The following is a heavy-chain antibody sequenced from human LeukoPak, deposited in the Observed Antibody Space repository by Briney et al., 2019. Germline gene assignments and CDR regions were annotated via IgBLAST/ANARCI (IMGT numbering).Heavy chain of an antibody. J-gene: IGHJ4*02. CDR2: ISVNGETT. D-gene: IGHD6-19*01. CDR1: RFSVSSFG. V-gene: IGHV3-23*01. CDR3: AQGYSSGWYPY. Sequence: GGSLRLSCAVSRFSVSSFGMSWVRQAPGKGLEWVSAISVNGETTWYAHSVKGRFIISRDNSKNTLYLQLSSLRAEDTSVYYCAQGYSSGWYPYWGQGSLVSVSS.